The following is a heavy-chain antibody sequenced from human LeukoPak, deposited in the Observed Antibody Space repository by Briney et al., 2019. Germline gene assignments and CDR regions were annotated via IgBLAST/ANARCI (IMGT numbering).Heavy chain of an antibody. CDR2: ISSSSSYI. CDR1: GFSFSSYS. J-gene: IGHJ3*02. V-gene: IGHV3-21*01. CDR3: ARGLTTIFHANDAFDI. Sequence: GGSLRLSCAASGFSFSSYSMNWVRQAPGKGLEWVSLISSSSSYIYYADSVKGRFTISRDNAKNSLYLQMNSLRAEDTVVYYCARGLTTIFHANDAFDIWGQGTMVTVSS. D-gene: IGHD3-9*01.